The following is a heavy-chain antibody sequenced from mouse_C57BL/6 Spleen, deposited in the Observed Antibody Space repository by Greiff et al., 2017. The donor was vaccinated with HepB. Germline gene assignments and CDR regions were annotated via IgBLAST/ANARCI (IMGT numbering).Heavy chain of an antibody. Sequence: EVQLQQSGPELVKPGASVKISCKASGYSFTGYYMNWVKQSPEKSLEWIGEINPSTGGTTYNQKFKAKATLTVDKSSSTAYMQLKSLTSEDSAVYYCARGDGYYNYAMDYWGQGTSVTVSS. D-gene: IGHD2-3*01. CDR1: GYSFTGYY. V-gene: IGHV1-42*01. CDR3: ARGDGYYNYAMDY. CDR2: INPSTGGT. J-gene: IGHJ4*01.